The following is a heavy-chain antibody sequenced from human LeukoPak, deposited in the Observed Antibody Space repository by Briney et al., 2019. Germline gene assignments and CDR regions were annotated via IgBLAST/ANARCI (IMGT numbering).Heavy chain of an antibody. CDR2: ISSSSTYK. CDR3: ARVAQYYYDSSGYYCPDY. CDR1: GFIFSAYT. Sequence: GGSLRLSCAASGFIFSAYTMNWVRQAPGKGLEWVSSISSSSTYKYYADSVKGRFTISRENAQDSVYLQMNSLRAEDTAVYYCARVAQYYYDSSGYYCPDYWGQGTLVTVSS. V-gene: IGHV3-21*01. D-gene: IGHD3-22*01. J-gene: IGHJ4*02.